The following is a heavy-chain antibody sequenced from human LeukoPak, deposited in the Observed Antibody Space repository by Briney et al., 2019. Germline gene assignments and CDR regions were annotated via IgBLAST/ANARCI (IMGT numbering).Heavy chain of an antibody. Sequence: GGSLRLSCAASGFTFSSYWMDWVRQVPGKGLEWVANIKQDGIEKYFMGSVKGRFAISRDNAKNSLYLQMNSLRVEDTAVYYCAREGMVRGVPDAFDLWGQGTMVTVSS. CDR2: IKQDGIEK. D-gene: IGHD3-10*01. J-gene: IGHJ3*01. CDR3: AREGMVRGVPDAFDL. V-gene: IGHV3-7*01. CDR1: GFTFSSYW.